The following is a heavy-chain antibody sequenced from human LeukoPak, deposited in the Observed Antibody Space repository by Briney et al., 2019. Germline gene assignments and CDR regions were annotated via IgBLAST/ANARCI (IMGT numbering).Heavy chain of an antibody. V-gene: IGHV3-53*01. CDR3: ARNDYYDVSGLDY. D-gene: IGHD3-22*01. CDR1: GLTVSSKY. J-gene: IGHJ4*02. Sequence: GGSLRLSCAASGLTVSSKYMTWVRQAPGKGLEWVSTISSGGTTYYADSVKGRFTISRDNSENTLYLQMNSLRAGDTAVYYCARNDYYDVSGLDYWGQGTLVTVSS. CDR2: ISSGGTT.